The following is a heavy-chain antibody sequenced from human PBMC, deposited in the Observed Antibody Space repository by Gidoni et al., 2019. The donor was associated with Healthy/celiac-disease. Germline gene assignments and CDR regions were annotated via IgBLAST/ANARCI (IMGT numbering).Heavy chain of an antibody. CDR3: ARDVIDSSSSADY. D-gene: IGHD6-6*01. V-gene: IGHV3-21*01. CDR1: GFTFSSYS. CDR2: ISSSSSYI. Sequence: EVQLVESGGGLVKPGGSLRLSCAASGFTFSSYSMNWVRQAPGKGMEWVSSISSSSSYIYYADSVKGRFTISRDNAKNSLYLQMNSLRAEDTAVYYCARDVIDSSSSADYWGQGTLVTVSS. J-gene: IGHJ4*02.